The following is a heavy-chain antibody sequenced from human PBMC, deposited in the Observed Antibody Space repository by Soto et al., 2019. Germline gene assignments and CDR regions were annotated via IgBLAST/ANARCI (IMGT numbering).Heavy chain of an antibody. J-gene: IGHJ4*02. Sequence: EVQLVESGGGLVKTGGSLRLSCAASGFTFSTYSMNWVRKAPGKGLEWVSSISSSSSYIYYADSVKGRFTISRDNAKNSLYLQMNSLRAEDTAVDYCARGLGAAAGTFDYWGQGTLVTVSS. CDR2: ISSSSSYI. CDR3: ARGLGAAAGTFDY. CDR1: GFTFSTYS. D-gene: IGHD6-13*01. V-gene: IGHV3-21*01.